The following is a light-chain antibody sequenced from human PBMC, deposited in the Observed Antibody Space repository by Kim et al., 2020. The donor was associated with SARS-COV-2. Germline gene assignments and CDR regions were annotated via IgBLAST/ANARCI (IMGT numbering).Light chain of an antibody. CDR2: DAS. Sequence: EIVLTQSPATLSLSPGERATLSCRASQSVSSYLAWYQQKPGQAPRLLIYDASNRATGIPARFSGSGCGTDFTLTISSLEPEDFAVYYCQQRSNWPLTFGGGTKVEI. CDR1: QSVSSY. V-gene: IGKV3-11*01. CDR3: QQRSNWPLT. J-gene: IGKJ4*01.